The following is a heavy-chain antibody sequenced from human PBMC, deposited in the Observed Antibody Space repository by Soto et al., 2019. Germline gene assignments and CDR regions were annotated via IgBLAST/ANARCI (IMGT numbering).Heavy chain of an antibody. CDR1: GGSISSGDYY. V-gene: IGHV4-39*01. J-gene: IGHJ6*02. D-gene: IGHD2-21*02. Sequence: KAWETLTVTCTVSGGSISSGDYYWSWIRQPPGKGLEWIGYIYYSGRTYYNPSLKSRVTTSVDTSKNQFSLKLSAVTATDTAVYYCARHGNTVTAGYDYGMDVWGQGTTVTVSS. CDR2: IYYSGRT. CDR3: ARHGNTVTAGYDYGMDV.